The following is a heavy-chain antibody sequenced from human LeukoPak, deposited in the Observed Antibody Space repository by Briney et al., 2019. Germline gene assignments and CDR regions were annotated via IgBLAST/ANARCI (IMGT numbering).Heavy chain of an antibody. J-gene: IGHJ4*02. D-gene: IGHD2-21*02. CDR3: ARGLVTAIPNYFDY. CDR2: ISSSSSYI. CDR1: GFTFSHYS. V-gene: IGHV3-21*04. Sequence: PGGSLRLSCAASGFTFSHYSMNWVRQAPGKGLEWVSFISSSSSYIYYADSVKGRFTISRDNAKNSLYLQMNSLRAEDTALYYCARGLVTAIPNYFDYWGQGTLVTVSS.